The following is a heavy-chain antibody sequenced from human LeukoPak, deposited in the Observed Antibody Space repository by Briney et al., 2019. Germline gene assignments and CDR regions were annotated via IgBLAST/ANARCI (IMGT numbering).Heavy chain of an antibody. CDR3: AREHDDAFDI. Sequence: SVKVSCKASGGTFSSYAISWVRQAPGQGLEWMGGIIPIFGTANYAQEFQGRVTITADESTSTAYIELSSLRSEDTAVYYCAREHDDAFDIWGKGTMVTVSS. V-gene: IGHV1-69*01. CDR2: IIPIFGTA. J-gene: IGHJ3*02. CDR1: GGTFSSYA.